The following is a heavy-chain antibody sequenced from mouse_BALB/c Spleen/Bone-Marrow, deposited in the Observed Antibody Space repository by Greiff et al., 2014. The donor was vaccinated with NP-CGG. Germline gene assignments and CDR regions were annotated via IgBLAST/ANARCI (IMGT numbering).Heavy chain of an antibody. CDR1: GYTFTSYV. V-gene: IGHV1-14*01. J-gene: IGHJ4*01. D-gene: IGHD2-10*02. Sequence: EVQLQQSGTALFTCETSVKMSCKASGYTFTSYVMHWVKQKPGQGLEWIGYINPYNDGTKYNEKFKGKATLTSDTSSSTAYMELSSRTAEDSAVYDCARKVWDYARDYWGQGTSVTVPS. CDR3: ARKVWDYARDY. CDR2: INPYNDGT.